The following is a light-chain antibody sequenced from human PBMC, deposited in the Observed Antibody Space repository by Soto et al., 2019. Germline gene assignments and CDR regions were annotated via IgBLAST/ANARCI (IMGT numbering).Light chain of an antibody. CDR2: DVS. V-gene: IGLV2-14*03. Sequence: QSALTQPASVSGSPGQSITISCTGTSSDVGSYNYVPWYQHHPGKVPQLMIYDVSNRPSGVSNRFSGSKSGNTASLTISGLQAEDEADYYCSSYTSSNTYVFGTGTKVTVL. CDR1: SSDVGSYNY. J-gene: IGLJ1*01. CDR3: SSYTSSNTYV.